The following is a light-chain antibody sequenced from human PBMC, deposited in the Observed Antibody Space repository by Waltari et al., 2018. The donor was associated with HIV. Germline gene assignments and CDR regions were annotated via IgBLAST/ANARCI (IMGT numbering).Light chain of an antibody. CDR3: QSYDSNLSGATV. CDR1: RSNIGAGYD. J-gene: IGLJ1*01. Sequence: QSVLTQPPSVSGAPGQRVTIPCTGSRSNIGAGYDVHWYQQLPGTAPKVRIYGNSNRPSGVPDRFSGSKSGTSASLAITGLQAEDEADYYCQSYDSNLSGATVFGTGTKVTVL. V-gene: IGLV1-40*01. CDR2: GNS.